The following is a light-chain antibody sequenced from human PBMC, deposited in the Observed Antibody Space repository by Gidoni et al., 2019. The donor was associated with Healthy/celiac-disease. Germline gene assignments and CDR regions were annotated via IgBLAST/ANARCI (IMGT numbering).Light chain of an antibody. J-gene: IGKJ1*01. Sequence: DIQLTQSPPTLSASVGERVTITCRASQSISSWLAWYQQKPGKAPKLLIYKASSLESGVPSRFSGSGSGTEFTLTISILQPDDFATYYCQQYNSYWTFGQXTKVEIK. CDR1: QSISSW. CDR2: KAS. V-gene: IGKV1-5*03. CDR3: QQYNSYWT.